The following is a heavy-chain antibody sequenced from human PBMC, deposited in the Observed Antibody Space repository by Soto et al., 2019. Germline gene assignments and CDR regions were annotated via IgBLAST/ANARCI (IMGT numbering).Heavy chain of an antibody. J-gene: IGHJ4*02. CDR3: ARDFGSGYMGY. CDR2: INPSGGST. D-gene: IGHD3-22*01. V-gene: IGHV1-46*03. Sequence: ASVKVSCKASGYTFTSYYMHWVRQAPGQGLEWMGIINPSGGSTSYAQKFQGRVTMTRDTSTSTVYMELSSLRAEDTAVYYCARDFGSGYMGYWGQGTLVTVSS. CDR1: GYTFTSYY.